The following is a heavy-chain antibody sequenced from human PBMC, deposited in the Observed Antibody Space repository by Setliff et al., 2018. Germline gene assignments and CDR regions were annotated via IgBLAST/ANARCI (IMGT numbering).Heavy chain of an antibody. CDR1: GGSISSYY. D-gene: IGHD6-19*01. CDR3: AREQWLDPPGYYYMDV. J-gene: IGHJ6*03. CDR2: IYIGGSA. V-gene: IGHV4-4*07. Sequence: NPSETLSLTCTVSGGSISSYYWSWIRQPAGKGLEWIGHIYIGGSANYNPSLKSRVTMSIDTSKNQFFLKLNSVTAADMAVYYCAREQWLDPPGYYYMDVWAKGTTVTVSS.